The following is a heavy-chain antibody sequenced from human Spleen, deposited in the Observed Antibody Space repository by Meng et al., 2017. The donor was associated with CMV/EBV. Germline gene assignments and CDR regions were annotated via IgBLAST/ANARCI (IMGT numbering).Heavy chain of an antibody. CDR1: GGSISSGDYY. CDR3: ARSGSYSRLDP. J-gene: IGHJ5*02. CDR2: IYNSGST. D-gene: IGHD1-26*01. V-gene: IGHV4-30-4*08. Sequence: SETLSLTCTVSGGSISSGDYYWTWVRQSPGKGLEWIGFIYNSGSTYYNPSLKSRVTISAGTSKKQFSLKLTSVTVADSAVYYCARSGSYSRLDPWGQGTLVTVSS.